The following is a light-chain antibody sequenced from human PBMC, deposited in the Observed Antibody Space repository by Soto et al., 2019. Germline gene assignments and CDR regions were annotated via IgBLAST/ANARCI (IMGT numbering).Light chain of an antibody. CDR3: QQRSNWPPIT. V-gene: IGKV3-11*01. Sequence: ETVMTQSPAALSVSPGERATLSCRASQSVYSSLAWYQQRPGQAPRLLIHDASHRAAGIPARFSGSGFGTDFTLTISSLEPEDAAVYYCQQRSNWPPITFGQGTRLEIK. CDR2: DAS. CDR1: QSVYSS. J-gene: IGKJ5*01.